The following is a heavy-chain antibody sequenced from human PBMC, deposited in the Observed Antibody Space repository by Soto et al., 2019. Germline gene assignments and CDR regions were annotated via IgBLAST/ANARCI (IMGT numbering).Heavy chain of an antibody. CDR2: MSPKRDNA. CDR3: ARGNIDYGDYDVDY. CDR1: GYKFSNYD. V-gene: IGHV1-8*01. D-gene: IGHD4-17*01. J-gene: IGHJ4*02. Sequence: ASVKVSCKASGYKFSNYDINWVRQVTGQGLEWMGWMSPKRDNAGYAQKFQGRISMTRNTSISTAYMELSSLRSEDTAVYYCARGNIDYGDYDVDYWGQGTLVTVSS.